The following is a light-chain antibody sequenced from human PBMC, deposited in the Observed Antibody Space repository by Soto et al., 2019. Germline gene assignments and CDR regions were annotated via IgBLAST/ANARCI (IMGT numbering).Light chain of an antibody. CDR3: QQLWT. V-gene: IGKV1-5*01. CDR1: HTTSSW. CDR2: DAS. Sequence: DIQVTQSPSTLSSSVGDRVTITCRVSHTTSSWLAWYQQRPGKAPKLLIYDASSLESGVPLRFSGSGSGTQLTLTISGLQPEDFGTYYCQQLWTFGQGTKVDIK. J-gene: IGKJ1*01.